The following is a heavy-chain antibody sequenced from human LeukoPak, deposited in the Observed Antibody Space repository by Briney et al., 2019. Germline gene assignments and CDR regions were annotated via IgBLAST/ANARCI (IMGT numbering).Heavy chain of an antibody. D-gene: IGHD1-26*01. CDR3: ASRERYSGSYYAFDI. Sequence: ASVKVSCKASGYTFTCYYMHWVRQAPGQGLEWRGGIIPIFGTANYAQKFQGRVTITADKSTSTAYMELSSLRSEDTAVYYCASRERYSGSYYAFDIWGQGTMVTVSS. J-gene: IGHJ3*02. CDR1: GYTFTCYY. V-gene: IGHV1-69*06. CDR2: IIPIFGTA.